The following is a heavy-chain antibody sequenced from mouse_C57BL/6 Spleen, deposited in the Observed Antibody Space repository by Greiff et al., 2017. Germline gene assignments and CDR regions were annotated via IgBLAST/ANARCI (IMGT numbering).Heavy chain of an antibody. V-gene: IGHV5-17*01. J-gene: IGHJ4*01. CDR3: ARRGDAIDY. Sequence: DVQLVESGGGLVKPGGSLKLSCAASGFTFSDYGMHWVRQAPEKGLEWVAYISSGSSTIYYADTVKGRFTISRDNAKNTLFLQMTSLRFEDTAMDYCARRGDAIDYWGQGTSVTVSS. CDR1: GFTFSDYG. CDR2: ISSGSSTI.